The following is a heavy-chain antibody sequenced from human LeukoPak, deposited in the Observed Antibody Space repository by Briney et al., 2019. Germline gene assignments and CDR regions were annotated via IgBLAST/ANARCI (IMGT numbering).Heavy chain of an antibody. D-gene: IGHD2/OR15-2a*01. CDR2: ISTSGRII. V-gene: IGHV3-48*03. Sequence: GGSLRLSCAASGFTFSSYEMNWVRQAPGKGLEWVSYISTSGRIIYYADSVKGRLTISRDNAKNSLYLQMNSLRAEDAAVYYCARGYFLGFDYWGQGTLVTVSS. CDR3: ARGYFLGFDY. CDR1: GFTFSSYE. J-gene: IGHJ4*02.